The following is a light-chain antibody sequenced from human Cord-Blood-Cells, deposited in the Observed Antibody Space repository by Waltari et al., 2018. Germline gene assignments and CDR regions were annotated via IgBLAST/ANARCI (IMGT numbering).Light chain of an antibody. J-gene: IGLJ3*02. Sequence: QSVLTQPPSASGTPGQRVTISCSGSSSNIGSNTVNWYQQLPGTAPKLLIYSNNQRPSGVPDRVSGSKSGTSASLAISGLQSEEEADYYCAAWDDSLNGPVFGGGTKLTVL. V-gene: IGLV1-44*01. CDR3: AAWDDSLNGPV. CDR2: SNN. CDR1: SSNIGSNT.